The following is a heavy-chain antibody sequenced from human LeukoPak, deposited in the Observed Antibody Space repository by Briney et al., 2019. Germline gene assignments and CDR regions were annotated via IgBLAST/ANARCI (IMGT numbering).Heavy chain of an antibody. CDR3: ARAPRGATLGWFDP. V-gene: IGHV4-34*01. D-gene: IGHD4/OR15-4a*01. Sequence: WETLTLTCAVYGGPYSGYYWRWLPQPTGKALEWIGDINHSGSTNHNPSLKRRVTISVDTSKNQFSLKLSSVTAADTAVYYCARAPRGATLGWFDPWGQGTLVTVSS. CDR2: INHSGST. J-gene: IGHJ5*02. CDR1: GGPYSGYY.